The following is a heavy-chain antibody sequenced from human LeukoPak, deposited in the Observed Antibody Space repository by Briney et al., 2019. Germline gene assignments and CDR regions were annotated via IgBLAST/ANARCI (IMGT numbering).Heavy chain of an antibody. J-gene: IGHJ4*02. CDR3: ARVERAGILRYFDWLSNPFDY. CDR1: GFTFSSYA. CDR2: ISAYNGNT. V-gene: IGHV1-18*01. D-gene: IGHD3-9*01. Sequence: GGSLRLSCAASGFTFSSYAMHWVRQAPGQGLEWMGWISAYNGNTNYAQKLQGRVTMTTDTSASTAYMELRSLRSDDTAVYYCARVERAGILRYFDWLSNPFDYWGQGTLVTVSS.